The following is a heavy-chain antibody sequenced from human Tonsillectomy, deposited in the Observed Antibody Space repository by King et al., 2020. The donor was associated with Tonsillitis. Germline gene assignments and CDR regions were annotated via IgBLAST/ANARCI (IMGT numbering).Heavy chain of an antibody. Sequence: VQLQESGPGLVKPSETLSLTCTVSGGSMSRYYWSWIRQPPGKGLEWIGYMYYSGSTIPNPSLKSRVTMSVDTSKNQFSLKVTSVTAADTAVYYCARGTRYNSVPDYWGQGTLVTVSS. CDR2: MYYSGST. J-gene: IGHJ4*02. D-gene: IGHD6-19*01. CDR3: ARGTRYNSVPDY. V-gene: IGHV4-59*01. CDR1: GGSMSRYY.